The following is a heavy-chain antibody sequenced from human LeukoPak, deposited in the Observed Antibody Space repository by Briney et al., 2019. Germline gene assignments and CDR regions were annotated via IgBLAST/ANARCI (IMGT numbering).Heavy chain of an antibody. Sequence: PGGSLRLSCAASGFTVSSNYMSWVRQAPGKGLEWVSVIYSGGSTYYADSVKGRFTISRDNSKNTLYLQMNSLRAEDTAVYYCARSDDYGDPAANGFDPWGQGTLVTVSS. CDR3: ARSDDYGDPAANGFDP. J-gene: IGHJ5*02. CDR2: IYSGGST. CDR1: GFTVSSNY. D-gene: IGHD4-17*01. V-gene: IGHV3-66*01.